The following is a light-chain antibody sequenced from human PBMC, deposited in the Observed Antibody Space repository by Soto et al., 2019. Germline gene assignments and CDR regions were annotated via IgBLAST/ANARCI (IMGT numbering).Light chain of an antibody. CDR3: QQCYSRPWT. CDR2: GAS. CDR1: KNGSNTY. Sequence: IVLMQPPRPVSRSPMGIAPLSCRATKNGSNTYLAWYQQKPGQAPKLLIYGASSRATGIPARFSGSGSETDFTLTISSLEPEDFAVYYCQQCYSRPWTFGQGTKVDIK. J-gene: IGKJ1*01. V-gene: IGKV3-20*01.